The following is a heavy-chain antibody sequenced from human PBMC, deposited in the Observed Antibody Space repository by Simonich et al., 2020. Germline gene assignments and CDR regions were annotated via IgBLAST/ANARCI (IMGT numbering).Heavy chain of an antibody. Sequence: QVQLVQSGAEVKKPGASVKVSCKASGYTFTGYYMHWVRQAPGQGLEWMGRINPNIGGTNYAKKFQGRVTMTRDTSISTAYMELSRLRSDDTAVYYCARDSYSSWYFDLWGRGTLVTVSS. CDR3: ARDSYSSWYFDL. V-gene: IGHV1-2*02. J-gene: IGHJ2*01. CDR2: INPNIGGT. D-gene: IGHD6-13*01. CDR1: GYTFTGYY.